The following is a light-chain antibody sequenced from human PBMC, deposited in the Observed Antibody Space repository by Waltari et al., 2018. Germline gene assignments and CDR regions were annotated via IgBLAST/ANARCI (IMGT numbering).Light chain of an antibody. CDR1: SSDFGNFNL. J-gene: IGLJ1*01. CDR2: EVP. Sequence: QSALTQPASVSGSPGQSITIPCTGTSSDFGNFNLVPWYQQHPAKVPKLIIYEVPKRPSGVSNHFSGSKSGNTASLTISGLRAEDEADYYCCSYAGSRTYVFGTGTKVTVL. CDR3: CSYAGSRTYV. V-gene: IGLV2-23*02.